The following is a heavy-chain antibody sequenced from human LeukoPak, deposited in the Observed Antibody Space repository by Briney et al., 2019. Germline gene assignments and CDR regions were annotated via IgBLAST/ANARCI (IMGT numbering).Heavy chain of an antibody. J-gene: IGHJ6*03. D-gene: IGHD3-16*01. CDR1: GFTFSSYW. V-gene: IGHV3-74*01. Sequence: PGGSLRLSCVASGFTFSSYWMHWVRQAPGKGLVWVSRIHLDGTTTTYADSVRGRFTISRDNAKNTLYLQMNSLTAEDTAVYYCVKDQGGNYYDYMDVWGKGTTVTVSS. CDR2: IHLDGTTT. CDR3: VKDQGGNYYDYMDV.